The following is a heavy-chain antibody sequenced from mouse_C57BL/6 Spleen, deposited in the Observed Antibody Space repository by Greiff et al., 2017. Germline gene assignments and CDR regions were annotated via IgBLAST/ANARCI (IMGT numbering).Heavy chain of an antibody. CDR2: IYPGDGDT. Sequence: QVQLQQSGPELVKPGASVTISCKASGYAFSSSWMNWVKQRPGRGLEWIGRIYPGDGDTNYNGKFKGKATLTADKSSSPAYMQLSSLTSEDSAVYVCAKGEDYYGSRYYFDYWGQGTTLTVSS. V-gene: IGHV1-82*01. D-gene: IGHD1-1*01. CDR1: GYAFSSSW. CDR3: AKGEDYYGSRYYFDY. J-gene: IGHJ2*01.